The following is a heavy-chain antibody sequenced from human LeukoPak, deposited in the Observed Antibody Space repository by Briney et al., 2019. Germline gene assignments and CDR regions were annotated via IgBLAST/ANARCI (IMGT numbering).Heavy chain of an antibody. V-gene: IGHV3-30*18. CDR3: AKDNVAAAGRYFDY. Sequence: GSLRLSCAASGFPFSNYGMHWVRAAPGKGMEWVALISYDGSSKYFADSVKGRFTISRDNSENTLYLQMHSLRAEDTAVYYCAKDNVAAAGRYFDYWGQGTLVTVSS. CDR2: ISYDGSSK. J-gene: IGHJ4*02. CDR1: GFPFSNYG. D-gene: IGHD6-13*01.